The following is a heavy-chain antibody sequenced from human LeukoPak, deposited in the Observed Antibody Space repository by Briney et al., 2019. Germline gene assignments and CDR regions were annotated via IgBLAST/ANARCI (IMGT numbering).Heavy chain of an antibody. J-gene: IGHJ4*02. Sequence: SETLSLICAVYGGSFSGYYWSWIRQPPGKGLEWIGEINHSGSTNYNPSLKSRVTISVDTSKNQFSLMLSSVTAADTSVYYCARGIVRSYYYGSGSGDYWGQGTLVTVSS. V-gene: IGHV4-34*01. CDR1: GGSFSGYY. CDR2: INHSGST. CDR3: ARGIVRSYYYGSGSGDY. D-gene: IGHD3-10*01.